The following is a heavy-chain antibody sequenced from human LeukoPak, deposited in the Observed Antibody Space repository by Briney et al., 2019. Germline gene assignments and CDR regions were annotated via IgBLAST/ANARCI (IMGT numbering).Heavy chain of an antibody. D-gene: IGHD6-13*01. CDR2: ISYDGSNK. CDR1: GFTFSSYG. J-gene: IGHJ4*02. Sequence: GGSLRLSCAASGFTFSSYGMHWVRQAPGKGLEWVAVISYDGSNKYYADSVKGRFTISRDNSKNTLYLQMNSLRAEDTAVYYCADSSSWTHWGQGTLVTVSS. CDR3: ADSSSWTH. V-gene: IGHV3-30*03.